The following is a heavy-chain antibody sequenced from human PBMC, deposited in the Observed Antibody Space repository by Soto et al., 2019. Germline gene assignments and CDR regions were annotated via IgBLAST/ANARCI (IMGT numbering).Heavy chain of an antibody. CDR2: ISYDGSNK. J-gene: IGHJ6*02. CDR1: GFTFSSYG. CDR3: AKDLPDDDFWSGYYTYYYYGMDV. Sequence: QVQLVESGGGVVQPGRSLRLSCAASGFTFSSYGMHWVRQAPGKGLEWVAVISYDGSNKYYADSVKGRFTISRDNSKNTLYLQMNSLRAEDTAVYYCAKDLPDDDFWSGYYTYYYYGMDVWGQGTTVTVSS. D-gene: IGHD3-3*01. V-gene: IGHV3-30*18.